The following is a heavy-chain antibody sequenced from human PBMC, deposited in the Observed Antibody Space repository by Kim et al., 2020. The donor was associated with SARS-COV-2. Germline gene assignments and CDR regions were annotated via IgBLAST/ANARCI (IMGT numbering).Heavy chain of an antibody. V-gene: IGHV3-33*01. J-gene: IGHJ4*02. CDR3: ARVIHPIDYCSTPSCYTGGFDN. Sequence: GGSLRLSCAASGFTFNKHGMHWVRQAPGKGLEWVAVIWFDRTNKYYTDSVKGRFTISRDNSKNTLYLQMDRLRAEDTAVYYCARVIHPIDYCSTPSCYTGGFDNWGQGTLVTVSS. CDR2: IWFDRTNK. CDR1: GFTFNKHG. D-gene: IGHD2-2*02.